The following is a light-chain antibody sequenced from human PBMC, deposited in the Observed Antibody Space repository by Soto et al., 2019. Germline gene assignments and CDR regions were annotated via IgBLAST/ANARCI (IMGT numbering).Light chain of an antibody. CDR3: CSYAADYSLV. J-gene: IGLJ3*02. CDR1: SSNVGDYNY. Sequence: QSVLTQPRSVSASPGHSVTISCTGPSSNVGDYNYVSWYQQNPGKAPKLMIYDASKRPSGVPDRFSGSKSGNAASLTISGLQADDEADYYCCSYAADYSLVFGGGTKLTVL. V-gene: IGLV2-11*01. CDR2: DAS.